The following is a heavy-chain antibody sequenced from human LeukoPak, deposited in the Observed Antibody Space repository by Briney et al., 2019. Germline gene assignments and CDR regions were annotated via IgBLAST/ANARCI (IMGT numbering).Heavy chain of an antibody. Sequence: KASETLSLTCTVSGGSISSGDYYWSWIRQHPGKGLEWIGSIYHSGSTYYNPSLKSRVTISVDASKTQFSLKLNSVTAADTAVYYCARASSEPVISGYMDVWGRGTTVTVSS. CDR3: ARASSEPVISGYMDV. V-gene: IGHV4-39*07. J-gene: IGHJ6*03. D-gene: IGHD1-14*01. CDR1: GGSISSGDYY. CDR2: IYHSGST.